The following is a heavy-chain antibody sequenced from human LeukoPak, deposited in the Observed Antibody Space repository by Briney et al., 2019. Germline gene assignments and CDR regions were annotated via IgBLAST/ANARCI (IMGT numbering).Heavy chain of an antibody. J-gene: IGHJ4*02. CDR3: AKSPAIRGVRYFDY. CDR2: ISYDGSNK. CDR1: GFTFSSYG. V-gene: IGHV3-30*18. Sequence: GGSLRLSCAASGFTFSSYGMHWVRQAPGKGLEWVAVISYDGSNKYYADSVKGRFTISRDNSKNTLYLQMNSLRAEDTAVYYCAKSPAIRGVRYFDYWGQGTLVTVSS. D-gene: IGHD3-10*01.